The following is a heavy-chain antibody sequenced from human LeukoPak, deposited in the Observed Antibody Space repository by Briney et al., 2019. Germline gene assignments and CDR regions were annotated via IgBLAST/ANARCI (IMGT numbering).Heavy chain of an antibody. V-gene: IGHV4-59*01. CDR2: IYYSGST. J-gene: IGHJ4*02. Sequence: SETLSLTCTVSGGSISSYYWSWIRQPPGKGLEWIGYIYYSGSTNYNPSLKSRVTISVDTSKNQISLKLSSVTAADTAVYYCARGGSSGWTPSLWGQGTLVTVSS. CDR3: ARGGSSGWTPSL. D-gene: IGHD6-19*01. CDR1: GGSISSYY.